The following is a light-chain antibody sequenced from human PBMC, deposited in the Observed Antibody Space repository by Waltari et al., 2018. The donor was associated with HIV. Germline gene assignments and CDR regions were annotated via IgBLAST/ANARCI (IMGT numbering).Light chain of an antibody. V-gene: IGKV4-1*01. CDR2: GAS. Sequence: DIVLTQSPDPLPVSLGERATIHCKTSQSVFYSSNNKNYLACYQQKPGQPPKLLIYGASIRESEIPDRFSGSGSGTEFTLTISSLQAEDVAVYYCQQYDSTPYTFGQGTKLEIK. J-gene: IGKJ2*01. CDR1: QSVFYSSNNKNY. CDR3: QQYDSTPYT.